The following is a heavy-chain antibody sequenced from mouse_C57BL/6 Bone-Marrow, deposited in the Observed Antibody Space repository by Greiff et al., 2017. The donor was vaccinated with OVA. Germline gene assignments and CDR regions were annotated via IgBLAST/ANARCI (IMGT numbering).Heavy chain of an antibody. Sequence: EVQRVESGPGLVKPSQSLSLTCSVTGYSITSGYYWNWIRQFPGNKLEWMGYISYDGSNNYNPSLKNRISITRDTSKNQFFLKLNSVTTEDTATYYCARGYGYWYFDVWGTGTTVTVSS. CDR1: GYSITSGYY. CDR2: ISYDGSN. D-gene: IGHD3-1*01. J-gene: IGHJ1*03. V-gene: IGHV3-6*01. CDR3: ARGYGYWYFDV.